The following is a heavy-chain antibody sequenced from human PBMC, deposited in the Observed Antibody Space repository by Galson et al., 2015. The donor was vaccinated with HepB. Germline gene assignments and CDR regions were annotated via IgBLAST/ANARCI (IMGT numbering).Heavy chain of an antibody. CDR2: IIPILGIA. J-gene: IGHJ6*03. Sequence: SVKVSCKASGGTFSSYAISWVRQAPGQGLEWMGRIIPILGIANYAQRFQGRVTITADKSTSTAYMELSSLRSEDTAVYYCARVRKSVVVPAAIPRLNYYYYYMDVWGKGTTVTVSS. CDR1: GGTFSSYA. V-gene: IGHV1-69*04. CDR3: ARVRKSVVVPAAIPRLNYYYYYMDV. D-gene: IGHD2-2*01.